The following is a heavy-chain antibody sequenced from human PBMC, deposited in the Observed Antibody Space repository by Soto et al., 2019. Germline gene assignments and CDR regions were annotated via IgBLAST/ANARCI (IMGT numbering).Heavy chain of an antibody. CDR2: ISYDGSNK. V-gene: IGHV3-30*03. CDR3: ARGPRY. CDR1: GFSLSNNG. J-gene: IGHJ4*02. Sequence: PGGSLRLSCAASGFSLSNNGMHWVRQAPGKGLEWVAVISYDGSNKYYADSVKGRFTISRDNSKNTLYLQMNSLRAEDTAVYYCARGPRYWGQGTLVTVSS.